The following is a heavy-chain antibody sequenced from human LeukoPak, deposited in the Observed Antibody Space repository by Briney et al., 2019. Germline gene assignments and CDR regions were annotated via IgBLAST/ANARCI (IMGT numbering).Heavy chain of an antibody. J-gene: IGHJ5*02. CDR2: ISYDGSNK. D-gene: IGHD6-13*01. Sequence: PGGSLRLSCAASGFTFSSYGMHWVRQAPGKGLEWVAVISYDGSNKYYADSVKGRFTISRDNSKNTLYLQMNSLRAEDTAVYYCASIAAAGHNWFDPWGQGTLVTVSS. CDR3: ASIAAAGHNWFDP. V-gene: IGHV3-30*03. CDR1: GFTFSSYG.